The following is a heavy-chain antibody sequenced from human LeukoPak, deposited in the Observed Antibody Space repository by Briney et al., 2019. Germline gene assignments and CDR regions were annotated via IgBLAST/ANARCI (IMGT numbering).Heavy chain of an antibody. CDR1: GGSISRYY. CDR3: ARGGYSYGTFDY. CDR2: IYYSGSN. Sequence: SETLSLTCTVSGGSISRYYWSWVRQPPGKGLEWIGYIYYSGSNNYNPSLKSRVTISVATSKNQFSLKLSSVTAADTAVYYCARGGYSYGTFDYWGQGTLVTVSS. J-gene: IGHJ4*02. V-gene: IGHV4-59*08. D-gene: IGHD5-18*01.